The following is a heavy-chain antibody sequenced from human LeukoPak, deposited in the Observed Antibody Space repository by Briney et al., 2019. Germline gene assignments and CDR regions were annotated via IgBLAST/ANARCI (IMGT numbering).Heavy chain of an antibody. D-gene: IGHD3-10*02. CDR2: ISPSSSTI. Sequence: PGGSLRLSCAASGFTLSDYSMNWVRQAPGRGLEWVSYISPSSSTIHYADSVKGRFTISRDNAKNSLYLQMNSLRAEDTAVYYCAELGITMIGGVWGKGTTVTISS. CDR1: GFTLSDYS. J-gene: IGHJ6*04. V-gene: IGHV3-48*04. CDR3: AELGITMIGGV.